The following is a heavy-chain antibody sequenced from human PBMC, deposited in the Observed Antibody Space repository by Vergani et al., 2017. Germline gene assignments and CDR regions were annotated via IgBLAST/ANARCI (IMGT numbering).Heavy chain of an antibody. Sequence: QVQLQESGPGLVKPSQTLSLTCTVSGGSISSGSYYWSWIRQPAGKGLEWIGRIYTSGSTNYNPSLKSRVTISVDTSKNQFSLKLSSVTAADTAGYYCARGTTDYYYYGMDVWGQGTTVTVSS. J-gene: IGHJ6*02. CDR1: GGSISSGSYY. D-gene: IGHD1-1*01. CDR2: IYTSGST. CDR3: ARGTTDYYYYGMDV. V-gene: IGHV4-61*02.